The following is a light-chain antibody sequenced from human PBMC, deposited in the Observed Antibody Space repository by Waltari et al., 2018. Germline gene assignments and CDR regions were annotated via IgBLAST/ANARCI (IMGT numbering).Light chain of an antibody. Sequence: QSVLTQPPSVSAAPGQKVTISCSGSSSNIGTNYVSWYQQLPGIAPKLLIYDTEKRPSGIPDRFSGSKSGTSAILAITGLQTGDEADYYCGAWDGSLGVVIGSGTKVTVL. CDR3: GAWDGSLGVV. V-gene: IGLV1-51*01. CDR2: DTE. CDR1: SSNIGTNY. J-gene: IGLJ6*01.